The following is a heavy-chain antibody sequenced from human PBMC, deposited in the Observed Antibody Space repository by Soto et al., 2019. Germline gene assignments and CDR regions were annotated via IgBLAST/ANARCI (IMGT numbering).Heavy chain of an antibody. CDR3: ASPAAYSSSSEPYYFDY. Sequence: SCKASGGTFSSYAISWVRQAPGQGLEWMGGIIPIFGTANYAQKFQGRVTITADESTSTAYMELSSLRSEDTAVYYCASPAAYSSSSEPYYFDYWGQGTLVTVSS. CDR2: IIPIFGTA. D-gene: IGHD6-6*01. V-gene: IGHV1-69*01. CDR1: GGTFSSYA. J-gene: IGHJ4*02.